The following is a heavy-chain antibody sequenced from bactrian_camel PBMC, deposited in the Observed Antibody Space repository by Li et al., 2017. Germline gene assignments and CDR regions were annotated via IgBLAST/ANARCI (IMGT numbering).Heavy chain of an antibody. CDR1: GFTFSSTT. J-gene: IGHJ6*01. Sequence: VQLVESGGGLVQPGGSLRLSCVGSGFTFSSTTMNWVRQAPGKGLEWVSRINNYDGSEAYAGSVKGRFTISRDNAYNTLYLQMNTPKTEDTATYYCQIGDNGSRGQGTQVTVS. CDR3: QIGDNGS. CDR2: INNYDGSE. D-gene: IGHD1*01. V-gene: IGHV3S42*01.